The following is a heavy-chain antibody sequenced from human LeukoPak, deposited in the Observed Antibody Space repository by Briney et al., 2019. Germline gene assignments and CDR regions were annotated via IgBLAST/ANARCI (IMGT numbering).Heavy chain of an antibody. CDR3: AKDSYGDYDKRGINYFHY. D-gene: IGHD4-17*01. Sequence: PSETLSLTCTVSGYSISSAYYWGWIRQPPGKGLEWIGSIYHSGSTYYNPSLKSRVTISVDTSKNQFSLKLSSVTAADTAVYYCAKDSYGDYDKRGINYFHYWGQGTLVTVSS. V-gene: IGHV4-38-2*02. CDR2: IYHSGST. CDR1: GYSISSAYY. J-gene: IGHJ4*02.